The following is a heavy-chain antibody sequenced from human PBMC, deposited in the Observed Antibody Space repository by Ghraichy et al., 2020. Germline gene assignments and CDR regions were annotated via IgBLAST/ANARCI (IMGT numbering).Heavy chain of an antibody. CDR1: GFTVSSNY. Sequence: GESLNISCAASGFTVSSNYMSWVRQAPGKGLEWVSIIYNGDRIYYADSVKGRFTISRDYSKNTLYLQMNNLRAEDTAVYYCARFQYSGGYGHWLDTWGQGTLVTVSS. CDR3: ARFQYSGGYGHWLDT. V-gene: IGHV3-66*01. CDR2: IYNGDRI. J-gene: IGHJ5*02. D-gene: IGHD1-26*01.